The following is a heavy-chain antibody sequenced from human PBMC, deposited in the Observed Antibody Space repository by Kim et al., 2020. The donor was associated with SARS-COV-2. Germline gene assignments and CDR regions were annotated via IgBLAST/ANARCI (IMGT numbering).Heavy chain of an antibody. CDR3: AKGRVGHDYGDYLVDY. CDR1: GFTFSSYA. D-gene: IGHD4-17*01. J-gene: IGHJ4*02. Sequence: GGSLRLSCAASGFTFSSYAMSWVRQAPGKGLEWVSAISGSGGSTYYADSVKGRFTISRDNSKNTLYLQMNSLRAEDTAVYYCAKGRVGHDYGDYLVDYWGQGTLVTVSS. V-gene: IGHV3-23*01. CDR2: ISGSGGST.